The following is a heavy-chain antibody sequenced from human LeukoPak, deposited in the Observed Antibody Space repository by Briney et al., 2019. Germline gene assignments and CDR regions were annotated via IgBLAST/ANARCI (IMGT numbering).Heavy chain of an antibody. CDR1: GFTFDDYA. Sequence: PGRSLRPSCAASGFTFDDYAMHWVRQAPGKGLEGVSGISWNSGSIEYVDSVKGRFTISRDKAKNSLYLQMNSLRAEDTALYYCAKYIDQLIAAIDYWGQGTLVTVSS. D-gene: IGHD6-13*01. CDR3: AKYIDQLIAAIDY. V-gene: IGHV3-9*01. J-gene: IGHJ4*02. CDR2: ISWNSGSI.